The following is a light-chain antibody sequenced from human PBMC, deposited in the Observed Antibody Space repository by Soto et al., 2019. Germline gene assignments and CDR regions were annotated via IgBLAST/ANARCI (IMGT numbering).Light chain of an antibody. J-gene: IGKJ5*01. Sequence: ILLTQSPSSLSASVGVRFTITCRASQGIDSSFAWYQQKPGKAPKILIYAASSLQSGVPSRFSGSGYGTDFNLTISSLQPEDFATYYCQQLHDYPITFGQGTRLEIK. V-gene: IGKV1-9*01. CDR3: QQLHDYPIT. CDR2: AAS. CDR1: QGIDSS.